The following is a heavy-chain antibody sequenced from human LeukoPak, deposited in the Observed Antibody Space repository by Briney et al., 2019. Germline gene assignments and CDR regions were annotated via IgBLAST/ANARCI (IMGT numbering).Heavy chain of an antibody. V-gene: IGHV1-3*01. CDR3: ARGLGGDPRDY. CDR1: GYTFTSYA. CDR2: INAGNGNT. J-gene: IGHJ4*02. D-gene: IGHD2-21*02. Sequence: ASVKVSCKASGYTFTSYAMRWVRQAPGQRLEWMGWINAGNGNTKYSQKFQGRVTITRDTSASTAYMELSSLRSEDTAVYYCARGLGGDPRDYWGQGTLVTVSS.